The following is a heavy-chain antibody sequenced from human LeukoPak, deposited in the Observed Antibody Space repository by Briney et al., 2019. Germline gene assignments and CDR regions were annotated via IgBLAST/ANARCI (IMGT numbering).Heavy chain of an antibody. CDR2: ISISGGST. V-gene: IGHV3-23*01. D-gene: IGHD6-19*01. CDR3: AKVPAGNKVEY. J-gene: IGHJ4*02. Sequence: GGSLGLSCEASGVTFTNYAMTWVRQAPGKGLEWVSGISISGGSTDYADSVKGRFTISRDNSKNTLYLQMNSLRAEDTAVYYCAKVPAGNKVEYWGQGTLVTVSS. CDR1: GVTFTNYA.